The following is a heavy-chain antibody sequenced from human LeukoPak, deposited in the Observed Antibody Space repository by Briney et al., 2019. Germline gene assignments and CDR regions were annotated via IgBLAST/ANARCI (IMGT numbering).Heavy chain of an antibody. V-gene: IGHV3-30*02. CDR3: ASSNYGDYINWFDP. CDR2: IRYDGSNK. CDR1: GFTFSSYG. D-gene: IGHD4-17*01. Sequence: GGSLRLSCAASGFTFSSYGMHWVRQAPGKGLEWVAFIRYDGSNKYYADSVKGRFTISRDNSKNTLYLQMNSLRAEDTAVYYCASSNYGDYINWFDPWGQGTLVTVSS. J-gene: IGHJ5*02.